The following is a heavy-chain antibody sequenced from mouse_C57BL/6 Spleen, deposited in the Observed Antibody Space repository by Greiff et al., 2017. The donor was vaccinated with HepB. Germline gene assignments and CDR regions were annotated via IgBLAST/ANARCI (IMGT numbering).Heavy chain of an antibody. Sequence: VQLQQSGAELARPGASVKMSCKASGYTFTSYTMHWVNQRPGQGLEWIGYINPSSGYTKYNQKFKDKATLTADKSSSTAYLQLSSLTSEDSAVYYCANYRNDGGFAYWGQGALVTVSA. D-gene: IGHD2-14*01. V-gene: IGHV1-4*01. CDR3: ANYRNDGGFAY. J-gene: IGHJ3*01. CDR2: INPSSGYT. CDR1: GYTFTSYT.